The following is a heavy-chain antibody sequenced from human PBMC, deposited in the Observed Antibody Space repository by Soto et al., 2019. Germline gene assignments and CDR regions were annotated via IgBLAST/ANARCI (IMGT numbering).Heavy chain of an antibody. CDR1: GFTLSDHD. D-gene: IGHD1-1*01. Sequence: EVQLAESGGGLVQPGGSLRLSCVVSGFTLSDHDMDWVRQAPGKGLEWVGRRKRKVESYIKAYAASVKGRFTISRHDSENSLSLQMDSLKTEDTAVYYCLAFLSGRPYWGQGTLVTVSS. CDR2: RKRKVESYIK. V-gene: IGHV3-72*01. CDR3: LAFLSGRPY. J-gene: IGHJ4*02.